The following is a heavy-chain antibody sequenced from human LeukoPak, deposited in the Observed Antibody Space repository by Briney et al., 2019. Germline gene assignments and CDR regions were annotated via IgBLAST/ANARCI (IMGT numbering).Heavy chain of an antibody. J-gene: IGHJ4*02. D-gene: IGHD3-10*01. CDR2: MNPHSGNT. V-gene: IGHV1-8*01. Sequence: GASVKVSRKASGYTFTTYDINWVRQAPGQGLEWMGWMNPHSGNTGYAPKFQGRVTMTRDTSINTAYMKLSSLTSDDTALYYCTRAPVPGNYWGQGTLVTVSS. CDR3: TRAPVPGNY. CDR1: GYTFTTYD.